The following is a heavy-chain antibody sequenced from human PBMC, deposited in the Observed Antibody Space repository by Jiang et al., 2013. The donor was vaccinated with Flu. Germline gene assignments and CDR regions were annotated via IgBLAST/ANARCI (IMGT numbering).Heavy chain of an antibody. V-gene: IGHV1-69*01. D-gene: IGHD3-10*01. CDR2: IIPVFGAT. CDR3: ASPRRGGSGSYVPLEY. CDR1: EAASAAML. Sequence: SGAEVKKPWVLGEDRPARPLEAASAAMLSAGCGRPLDEGLEWMGGIIPVFGATKYAQKFQGRVTITADDSTSTVYLELSGLRSDDRALYYCASPRRGGSGSYVPLEYWGQGTLVT. J-gene: IGHJ4*02.